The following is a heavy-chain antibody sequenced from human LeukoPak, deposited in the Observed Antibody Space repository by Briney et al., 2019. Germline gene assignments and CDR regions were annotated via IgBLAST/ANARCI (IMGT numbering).Heavy chain of an antibody. CDR1: GFTFSSYA. CDR2: ISYDGSNK. Sequence: GGSLRPSCAASGFTFSSYAMHWVRQAPGKGLEWVAVISYDGSNKYYADSVKGRFTISRDNSKNTLYLQMNSLRAEDTAVYYCARVRVGYSYALDYWGQGTLVTVSS. CDR3: ARVRVGYSYALDY. D-gene: IGHD5-18*01. J-gene: IGHJ4*02. V-gene: IGHV3-30-3*01.